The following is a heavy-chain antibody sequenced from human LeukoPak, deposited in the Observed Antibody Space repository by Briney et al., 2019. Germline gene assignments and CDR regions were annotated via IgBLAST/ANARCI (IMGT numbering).Heavy chain of an antibody. V-gene: IGHV3-66*01. CDR3: ARSYSNHLFGMDV. D-gene: IGHD4-11*01. Sequence: QPGGSLRLSCAASGFTVSSYYMTWVPQAPGKGLEWVSVIYSGGSTYYADSVKGRVAISRDNSKNTVFLQMNSVRAEDTAVYYCARSYSNHLFGMDVWGQGTTVTVSS. J-gene: IGHJ6*02. CDR2: IYSGGST. CDR1: GFTVSSYY.